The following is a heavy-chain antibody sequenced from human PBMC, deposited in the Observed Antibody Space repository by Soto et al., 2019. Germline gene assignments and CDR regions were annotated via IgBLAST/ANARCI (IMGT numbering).Heavy chain of an antibody. J-gene: IGHJ3*02. CDR1: GGSISDHY. Sequence: PSETLSLTCTVSGGSISDHYYMWIRQPPGKGLEYIGEINHSGSTNYKSSLKSRVTISVDTSKNQFSLKLSSVTAADTAVYYCARVSSSWYGAFDIWGQGTMVTVSS. CDR3: ARVSSSWYGAFDI. CDR2: INHSGST. D-gene: IGHD6-13*01. V-gene: IGHV4-34*01.